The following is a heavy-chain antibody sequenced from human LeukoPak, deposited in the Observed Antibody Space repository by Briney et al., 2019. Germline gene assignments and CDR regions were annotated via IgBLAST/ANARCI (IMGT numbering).Heavy chain of an antibody. CDR1: GFTFSSCA. V-gene: IGHV3-23*01. Sequence: QPGGSLRLSCAASGFTFSSCALSWVRQAPGKGLEWVSTVSVNGGTTYYADSVKGRFTISRDNSTNTLSLQMNSLRAEDTAVYFCAKELHGSGNYAFDYWGQGTLVTVSS. D-gene: IGHD3-10*01. J-gene: IGHJ4*02. CDR3: AKELHGSGNYAFDY. CDR2: VSVNGGTT.